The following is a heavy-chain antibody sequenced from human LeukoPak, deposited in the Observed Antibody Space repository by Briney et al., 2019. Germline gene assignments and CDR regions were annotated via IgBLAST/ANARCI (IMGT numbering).Heavy chain of an antibody. D-gene: IGHD1-26*01. CDR3: ARGSKMLGYNWFDP. Sequence: SETLSLTCAIYGGSFSGYYWSWIRQPPGKGLEWIGEINHSGSTNYIPSLTSRVTISVDTSKNQFSLKLSSVTAADTAVYYCARGSKMLGYNWFDPWGQGTLVTVSS. CDR1: GGSFSGYY. J-gene: IGHJ5*02. CDR2: INHSGST. V-gene: IGHV4-34*01.